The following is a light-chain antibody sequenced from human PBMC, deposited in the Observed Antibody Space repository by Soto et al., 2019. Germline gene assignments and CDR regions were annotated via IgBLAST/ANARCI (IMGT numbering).Light chain of an antibody. J-gene: IGKJ3*01. V-gene: IGKV1-27*01. CDR2: AAS. Sequence: DIQMTQSPSSLSASVGDRVTITCRASQGIRNYLAWYQQKPGKVPKLLIYAASTLQSGVPSRFSGSGSGTDFTLTISSLEPEDVATYYCQMYNSASFTFGPGTKADIK. CDR1: QGIRNY. CDR3: QMYNSASFT.